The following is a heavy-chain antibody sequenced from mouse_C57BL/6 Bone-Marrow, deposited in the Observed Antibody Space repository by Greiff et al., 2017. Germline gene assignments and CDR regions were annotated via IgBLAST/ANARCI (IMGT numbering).Heavy chain of an antibody. D-gene: IGHD1-1*01. J-gene: IGHJ1*03. V-gene: IGHV1-85*01. CDR1: GYTFTSYD. CDR2: IYPRDGRT. CDR3: ARLEFDGSSGDWYFDV. Sequence: QVQLQQSGPELVKPGASVKLSCKASGYTFTSYDINWVKQRPGQGLGWIGWIYPRDGRTKYTEKFKGRATLTVATSSSTAYMELHRLTSEDSAVYFCARLEFDGSSGDWYFDVWGTGTTVTVSS.